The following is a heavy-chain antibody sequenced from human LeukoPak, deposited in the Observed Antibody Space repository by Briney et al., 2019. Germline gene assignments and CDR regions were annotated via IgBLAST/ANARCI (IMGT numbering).Heavy chain of an antibody. Sequence: PSETLSLTCTVSGGSISSYYWSWIRQPPGKGLEWIGYNYYSGSTNYNPSLKSRVTISVDTSKNQFSLKLSSVTAADTAVYYCAREGIGYFDYWGQGTLVTVSS. D-gene: IGHD6-13*01. CDR3: AREGIGYFDY. CDR1: GGSISSYY. J-gene: IGHJ4*02. CDR2: NYYSGST. V-gene: IGHV4-59*01.